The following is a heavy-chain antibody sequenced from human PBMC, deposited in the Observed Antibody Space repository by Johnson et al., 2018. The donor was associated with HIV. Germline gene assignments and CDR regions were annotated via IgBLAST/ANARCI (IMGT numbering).Heavy chain of an antibody. Sequence: QVQLMESGGGVVQPGRSLRLSCAATGFTFSSFGMHWVRQDPGKGLEWVALISYDGNNKYYADSVKGRFTISRENSKNTLYLQMNSLRAEDTAVYYCAKAMIAAKGAFDLWGQGTIVTVSS. CDR2: ISYDGNNK. V-gene: IGHV3-30*18. CDR3: AKAMIAAKGAFDL. D-gene: IGHD3-22*01. CDR1: GFTFSSFG. J-gene: IGHJ3*01.